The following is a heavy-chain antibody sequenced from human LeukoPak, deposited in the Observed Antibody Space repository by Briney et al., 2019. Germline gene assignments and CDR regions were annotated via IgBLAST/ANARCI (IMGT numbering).Heavy chain of an antibody. J-gene: IGHJ6*03. CDR2: IYTSGST. Sequence: SETLSLTCTVSGGSISSYYWSWIRQPPGKGLEWIGYIYTSGSTNYNPSLKSRDTISVDTSKNQFSLKLSSVTAADTAVYYCARRIVATIGGAGYYYYMDVWGKGTTVTVSS. V-gene: IGHV4-4*09. CDR3: ARRIVATIGGAGYYYYMDV. D-gene: IGHD5-12*01. CDR1: GGSISSYY.